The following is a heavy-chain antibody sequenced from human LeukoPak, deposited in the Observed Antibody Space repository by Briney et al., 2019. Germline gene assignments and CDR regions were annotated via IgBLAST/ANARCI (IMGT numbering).Heavy chain of an antibody. CDR3: AREILGPRWFYFDY. V-gene: IGHV4-59*01. Sequence: SETLSLTCTVSGGSISSYYWSWIRQPPGKGLEWIGYIYYSGSTNYNPSLKSRVTISVDTSKNQFSLKLSSVTAADTAVCYCAREILGPRWFYFDYWGQGTLVTVSS. J-gene: IGHJ4*02. CDR1: GGSISSYY. D-gene: IGHD3-10*01. CDR2: IYYSGST.